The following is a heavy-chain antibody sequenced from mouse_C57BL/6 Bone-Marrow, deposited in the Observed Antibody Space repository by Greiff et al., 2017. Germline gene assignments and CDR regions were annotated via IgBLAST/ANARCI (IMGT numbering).Heavy chain of an antibody. D-gene: IGHD1-1*01. CDR3: TTPYDYGRYFDV. J-gene: IGHJ1*03. CDR2: IDPENGDT. V-gene: IGHV14-4*01. CDR1: GFNIKDDY. Sequence: VQLQQSGAELVRPGASVKLSCTASGFNIKDDYMHWVKQRPEQGLEWIGWIDPENGDTEYASKFQGKATITADKSSNTAYLQLSSLTSEDTAVYYCTTPYDYGRYFDVWGTGTTVTVSS.